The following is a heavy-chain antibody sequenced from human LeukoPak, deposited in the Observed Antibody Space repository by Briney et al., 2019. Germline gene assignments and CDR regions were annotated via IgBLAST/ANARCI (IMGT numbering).Heavy chain of an antibody. V-gene: IGHV1-2*02. J-gene: IGHJ3*02. CDR1: GYTFTGYY. D-gene: IGHD6-19*01. CDR2: INPNSGGT. CDR3: ARDSSGWYLDAFDI. Sequence: ASVKVSCKASGYTFTGYYMHWVRQAPGQGLEWTGWINPNSGGTNYAQKLQGRVTMTRDTSISTAYMELSRLRSDDTAVYYCARDSSGWYLDAFDIWGQGTMVTVSS.